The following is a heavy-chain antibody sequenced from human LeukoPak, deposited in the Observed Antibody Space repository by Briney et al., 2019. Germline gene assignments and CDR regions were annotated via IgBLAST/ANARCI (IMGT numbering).Heavy chain of an antibody. J-gene: IGHJ6*04. D-gene: IGHD3-9*01. Sequence: QPGGSLRLSCAASGFTFSSYAMHWVRQAPGKGLEWVAVISYDGSNKYYADSVKGQFTISRDNSKNTLYLQMNSLRAEDTAVYYCAKDLTGYYGMDVWGKGTTVTVSS. CDR1: GFTFSSYA. CDR2: ISYDGSNK. CDR3: AKDLTGYYGMDV. V-gene: IGHV3-30*04.